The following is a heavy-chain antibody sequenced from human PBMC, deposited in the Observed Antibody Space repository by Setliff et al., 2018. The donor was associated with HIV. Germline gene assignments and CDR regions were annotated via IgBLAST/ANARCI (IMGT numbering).Heavy chain of an antibody. J-gene: IGHJ6*02. V-gene: IGHV4-34*01. CDR1: GGSFSAYY. CDR3: ARVGYCSSTSCYGGMDV. D-gene: IGHD2-2*03. Sequence: PSETLSLTCAVSGGSFSAYYWTWIRQSPHKGLEWVGEIDHTGSAYYNPSLTSRVTISVDTSKNRFSLELSSVTAADTAVYYCARVGYCSSTSCYGGMDVWGQGTTVTVSS. CDR2: IDHTGSA.